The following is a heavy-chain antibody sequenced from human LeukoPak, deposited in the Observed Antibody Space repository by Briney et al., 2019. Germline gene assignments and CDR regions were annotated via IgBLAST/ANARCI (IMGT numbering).Heavy chain of an antibody. J-gene: IGHJ4*02. CDR1: GFTFSSYW. D-gene: IGHD6-25*01. Sequence: TGGSLRLSCAASGFTFSSYWMHWVRQAPGKGLVWVSRINTDGSTTNYADSVKGRITISRDNAENTLYLQMNSLRAEDTAVYSWGRGSPAAVWGQGALVTVSS. CDR3: GRGSPAAV. CDR2: INTDGSTT. V-gene: IGHV3-74*01.